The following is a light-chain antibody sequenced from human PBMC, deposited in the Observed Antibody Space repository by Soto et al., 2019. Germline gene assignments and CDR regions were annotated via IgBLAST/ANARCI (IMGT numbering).Light chain of an antibody. CDR3: LQHNTYPRFT. CDR1: QDIRND. Sequence: DIQMTQSPSSLSASVGDRVTITCRASQDIRNDLGWYQQKPGKDPKRLIYSASTLQSGVPSRFSGSGSGTEFTLTISSLQPDDFATYYCLQHNTYPRFTFGPGTTVDIK. V-gene: IGKV1-17*01. CDR2: SAS. J-gene: IGKJ3*01.